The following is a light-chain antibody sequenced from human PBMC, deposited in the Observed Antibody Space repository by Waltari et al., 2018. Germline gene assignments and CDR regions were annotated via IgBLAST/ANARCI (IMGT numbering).Light chain of an antibody. CDR2: RND. Sequence: QSVLTQPPSASGTPGPRVLLSCSGSSSNIGADSVDWYQQFQGKAPKLLIYRNDHRPSGVPDRFSGSKSGTSASLALSGLQSEDEADYYCAAWDKILSAYVFGTGTKVTVL. CDR1: SSNIGADS. J-gene: IGLJ1*01. CDR3: AAWDKILSAYV. V-gene: IGLV1-44*01.